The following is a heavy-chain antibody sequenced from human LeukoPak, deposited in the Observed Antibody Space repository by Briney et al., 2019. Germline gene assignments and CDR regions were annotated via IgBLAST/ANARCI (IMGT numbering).Heavy chain of an antibody. CDR3: ARDRFAVGGAQDY. J-gene: IGHJ4*02. V-gene: IGHV4-39*07. CDR1: GGSISSSSYY. CDR2: IYYSGST. Sequence: PSETLSLTCTVSGGSISSSSYYWGWIRQPPGKGLEWIGSIYYSGSTYYNPSLKSRVTISVDTSKNQFSLKLSSVTAADTAVYYCARDRFAVGGAQDYWGQGTLVTVSS. D-gene: IGHD2-15*01.